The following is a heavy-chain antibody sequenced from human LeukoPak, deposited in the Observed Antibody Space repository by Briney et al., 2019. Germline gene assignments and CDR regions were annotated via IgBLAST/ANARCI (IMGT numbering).Heavy chain of an antibody. D-gene: IGHD1-14*01. CDR3: ARAAQPGFDP. CDR2: ISSDSDTR. J-gene: IGHJ5*02. CDR1: GLTFSTYS. V-gene: IGHV3-48*01. Sequence: GGSLRLSCGASGLTFSTYSMNWVRQAPGKGLEWVSYISSDSDTRYYADSVKGRFTISRDNAKNSLYLQMNSLRAEDTAVYYCARAAQPGFDPWGQGTLVTVSS.